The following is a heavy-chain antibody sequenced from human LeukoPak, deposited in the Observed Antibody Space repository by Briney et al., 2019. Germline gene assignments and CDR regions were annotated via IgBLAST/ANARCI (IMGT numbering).Heavy chain of an antibody. CDR1: GGSFSGYY. D-gene: IGHD2/OR15-2a*01. V-gene: IGHV4-34*01. Sequence: PSETLSLTCAVYGGSFSGYYWSWIRQPPGKGLEWIGEINHSGSTNYNPSLKSRVTISVDTSKNQFSLKLSSVTAADTAVYYCARGSMSNYYYYYMDVWGKGTTVTVSS. J-gene: IGHJ6*03. CDR3: ARGSMSNYYYYYMDV. CDR2: INHSGST.